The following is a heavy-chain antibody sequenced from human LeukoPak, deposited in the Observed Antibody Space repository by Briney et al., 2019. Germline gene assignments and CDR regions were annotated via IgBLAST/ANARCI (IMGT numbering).Heavy chain of an antibody. Sequence: SETLSLTCNVSGCAISRYYWSWIRQPPGKGLEWIGSIYYSGSTYYNPSLKSRVNISVDTSKNQFSLKLSSVTAADTAVYYCTRNMITLGGVIVHFHYWGQGTLVTVSS. J-gene: IGHJ4*02. D-gene: IGHD3-16*02. V-gene: IGHV4-59*05. CDR3: TRNMITLGGVIVHFHY. CDR2: IYYSGST. CDR1: GCAISRYY.